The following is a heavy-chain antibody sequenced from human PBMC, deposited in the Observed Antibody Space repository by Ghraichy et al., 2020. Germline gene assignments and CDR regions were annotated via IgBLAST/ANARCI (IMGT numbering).Heavy chain of an antibody. CDR1: GYTFTSYG. J-gene: IGHJ6*03. V-gene: IGHV1-18*04. CDR2: ISPYNGNT. Sequence: VKVSCKASGYTFTSYGISWVRQAPGQGLEWMGWISPYNGNTNSAQNLQGRVTMTTDTSTSTAYMELRSLSSDDTAVYYCARRQQLVRSYYYYMDVWGKGTTVTVSS. CDR3: ARRQQLVRSYYYYMDV. D-gene: IGHD6-13*01.